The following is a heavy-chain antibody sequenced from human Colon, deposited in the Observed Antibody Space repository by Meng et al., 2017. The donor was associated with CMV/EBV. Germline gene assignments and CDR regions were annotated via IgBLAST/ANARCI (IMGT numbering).Heavy chain of an antibody. Sequence: KVSCKGSGYSFTSFWIGWSRQMPGKGLEWMGIIYPGDSETRYSPSFQGQVTMSADKSIRTAYLQWSRLKSSDTAMYYCARVDTNSFTIFDYWGQGTLVTVSS. CDR2: IYPGDSET. CDR1: GYSFTSFW. CDR3: ARVDTNSFTIFDY. V-gene: IGHV5-51*01. J-gene: IGHJ4*02. D-gene: IGHD5-18*01.